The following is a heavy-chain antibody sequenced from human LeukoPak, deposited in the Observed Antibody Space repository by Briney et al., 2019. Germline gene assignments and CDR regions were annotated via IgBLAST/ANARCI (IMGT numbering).Heavy chain of an antibody. CDR2: INPGGGDT. Sequence: VASVKVSCKASGFTFSDYYMHWVRQAPGQGLEWVGIINPGGGDTLYAQKFHGRVTLTRDTSTATVYMEMTSLRSEDTAVYYCAGEEKMVILALDLWGQGTMVTVSS. D-gene: IGHD5-24*01. CDR1: GFTFSDYY. CDR3: AGEEKMVILALDL. V-gene: IGHV1-46*01. J-gene: IGHJ3*01.